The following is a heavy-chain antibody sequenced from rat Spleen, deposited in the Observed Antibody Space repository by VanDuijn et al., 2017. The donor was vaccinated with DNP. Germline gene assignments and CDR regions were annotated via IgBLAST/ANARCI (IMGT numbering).Heavy chain of an antibody. J-gene: IGHJ4*01. CDR3: ARDGYRYNYLVMDA. V-gene: IGHV2-30*01. CDR1: GFSLTTNG. D-gene: IGHD1-5*01. Sequence: QVQLKESGPGLVQPSQTLSLTCTVSGFSLTTNGVSWVRQPTGKGLEWMGVIWTGGSTDYNSALKSRLSISRDTSKSQVFLKMNSLQTEDIATYYCARDGYRYNYLVMDAWGQGASVTVSS. CDR2: IWTGGST.